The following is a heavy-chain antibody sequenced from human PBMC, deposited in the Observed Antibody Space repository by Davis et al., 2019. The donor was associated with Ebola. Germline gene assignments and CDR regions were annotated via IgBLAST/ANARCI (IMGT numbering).Heavy chain of an antibody. J-gene: IGHJ6*02. CDR2: TNSDGSST. D-gene: IGHD3-22*01. V-gene: IGHV3-74*01. CDR1: GFTSSSHW. Sequence: HTGRSLRPSCPASGFTSSSHWTHWVRQPPGKGLVWVSRTNSDGSSTSYADSVKGRFTTPRDNAKNTLYLQMNSLRAEDTAVYYCAREYYDSSGYYYYYYYGMDVWGQGTTVTVSS. CDR3: AREYYDSSGYYYYYYYGMDV.